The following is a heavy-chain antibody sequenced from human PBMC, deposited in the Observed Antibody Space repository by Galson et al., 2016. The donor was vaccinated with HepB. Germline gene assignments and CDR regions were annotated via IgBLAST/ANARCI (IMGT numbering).Heavy chain of an antibody. CDR3: ARLSRFYDSNGYYYDAFDI. V-gene: IGHV4-4*02. J-gene: IGHJ3*02. CDR2: IYHTGSP. D-gene: IGHD3-22*01. CDR1: GGPLSSGNW. Sequence: ETLSLTCAVSGGPLSSGNWWPWVRQPPGRGLEWIGKIYHTGSPDYNPSLKSRVTISVDKSKNQFSLKLRSVTAADTAVFYCARLSRFYDSNGYYYDAFDIWGQGTMVTVSS.